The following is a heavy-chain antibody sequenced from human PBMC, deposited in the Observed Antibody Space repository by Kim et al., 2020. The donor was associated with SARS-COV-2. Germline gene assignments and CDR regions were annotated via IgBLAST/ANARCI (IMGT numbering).Heavy chain of an antibody. CDR2: IYYSGST. J-gene: IGHJ5*02. D-gene: IGHD6-13*01. CDR1: GGSISSSSYY. CDR3: ARWGHSSSWHQPQRNWCDP. Sequence: SETLSLTCTVSGGSISSSSYYWGWIRQPPGKGLEWIGSIYYSGSTYYNPSLKSRVTISVDTSKNQFSLRLSSVTAADTAVYYCARWGHSSSWHQPQRNWCDPWGQKTLHTGS. V-gene: IGHV4-39*01.